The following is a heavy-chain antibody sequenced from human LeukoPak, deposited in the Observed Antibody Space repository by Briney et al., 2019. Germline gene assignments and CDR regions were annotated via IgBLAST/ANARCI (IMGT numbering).Heavy chain of an antibody. CDR1: GGSFSTYY. CDR3: ARGPTISETGYFDY. CDR2: INQREDT. D-gene: IGHD1-1*01. V-gene: IGHV4-34*01. Sequence: SGETLSLTCAVYGGSFSTYYWSWIRQSPGKGLEWIAEINQREDTNYNPSVKSRVTISVDTSKNQFSLKVSSLTAADTAVYYCARGPTISETGYFDYWGQGTLVTVSS. J-gene: IGHJ4*03.